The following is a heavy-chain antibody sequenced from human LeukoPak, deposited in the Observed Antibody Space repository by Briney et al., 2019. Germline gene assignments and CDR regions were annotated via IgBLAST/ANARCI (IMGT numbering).Heavy chain of an antibody. J-gene: IGHJ4*02. D-gene: IGHD3-22*01. CDR1: GGSISSSSYY. CDR3: ARHRYDTSGYLLHFDY. V-gene: IGHV4-39*01. Sequence: PSETLSLTCTVSGGSISSSSYYWGWIRQSPGKGLEWIVSIYNRGSNYYNPSLKSRVTISVDTSKNQDSLKLSSVTAADTAVYYCARHRYDTSGYLLHFDYWCQGTLVTVSS. CDR2: IYNRGSN.